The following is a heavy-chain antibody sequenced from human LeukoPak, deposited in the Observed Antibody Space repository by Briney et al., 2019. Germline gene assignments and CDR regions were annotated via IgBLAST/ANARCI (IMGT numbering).Heavy chain of an antibody. CDR1: GYTFTSYG. V-gene: IGHV1-18*01. D-gene: IGHD3-10*01. J-gene: IGHJ4*02. Sequence: ASVKVSCKASGYTFTSYGISWVRQAPGQGLEWMGWISAYNGNTNYAQKLQGRVTMTTDTSTSTAYMELRSLRSDDTAVYYCARDVSTYYYASGSPDYWGQGTLVTVSS. CDR3: ARDVSTYYYASGSPDY. CDR2: ISAYNGNT.